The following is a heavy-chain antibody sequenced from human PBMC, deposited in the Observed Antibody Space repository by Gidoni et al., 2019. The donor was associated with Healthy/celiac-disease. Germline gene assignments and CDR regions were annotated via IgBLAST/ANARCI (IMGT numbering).Heavy chain of an antibody. J-gene: IGHJ4*02. D-gene: IGHD2-2*02. CDR1: GCTFSSYS. Sequence: EVQLVESGGGLVKPGGSLRLSCAASGCTFSSYSMNWVRQAPGKGLEWVSSISSSSSYIYDADSVKGRFTISRDNAKNSLYLQMNSLRAEDTAVYYCARGGYCSSTSCYTRDYFDYWGQGTLVTVSS. V-gene: IGHV3-21*01. CDR3: ARGGYCSSTSCYTRDYFDY. CDR2: ISSSSSYI.